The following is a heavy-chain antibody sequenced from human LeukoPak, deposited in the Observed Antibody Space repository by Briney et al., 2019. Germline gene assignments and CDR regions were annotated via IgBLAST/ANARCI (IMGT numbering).Heavy chain of an antibody. V-gene: IGHV1-18*01. CDR3: ARDHVVVPAAIYYY. J-gene: IGHJ4*02. D-gene: IGHD2-2*01. CDR2: ISAYNGNT. CDR1: GYTFTSYG. Sequence: ASVKVSCKASGYTFTSYGISWVRQAPGQGLEWMGWISAYNGNTNYAQKVQGRVTMTTDTSTSTAYMELRSLRSDDTAVYYCARDHVVVPAAIYYYWGQGTPVTVSS.